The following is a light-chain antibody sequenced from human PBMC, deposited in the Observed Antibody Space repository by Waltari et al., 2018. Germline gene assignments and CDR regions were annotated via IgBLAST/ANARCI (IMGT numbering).Light chain of an antibody. CDR3: MQATHWPYT. Sequence: DAVMTQSPLSLPVTLGQPASISCRSRQSLVFSDGNIYLNWFQQRPGQSPRRLIYKVSKRDSGVPDRFSGSGSGTDFTLKISRVEAEDVGGVYYCMQATHWPYTFGQGTKLEIK. CDR2: KVS. V-gene: IGKV2-30*01. J-gene: IGKJ2*01. CDR1: QSLVFSDGNIY.